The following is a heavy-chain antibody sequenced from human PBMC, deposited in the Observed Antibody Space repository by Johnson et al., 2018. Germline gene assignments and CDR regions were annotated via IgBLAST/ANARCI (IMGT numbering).Heavy chain of an antibody. CDR1: GNSFSSSW. Sequence: VQLVQSGAEVKKPGESLKISCKDSGNSFSSSWIGWVRQMPGKGLERMGIIFPGDSDTRYSPSFQGKVTISADKSINTAYLQWSSLKASDTGVYYCARPYSTSSSVDYWGQGTLVTVSS. J-gene: IGHJ4*02. CDR3: ARPYSTSSSVDY. V-gene: IGHV5-51*01. CDR2: IFPGDSDT. D-gene: IGHD6-6*01.